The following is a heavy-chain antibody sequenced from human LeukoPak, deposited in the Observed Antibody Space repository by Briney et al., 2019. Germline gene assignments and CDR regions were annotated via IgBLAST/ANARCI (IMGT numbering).Heavy chain of an antibody. CDR3: ATDRPGEFDY. D-gene: IGHD3-16*01. V-gene: IGHV3-53*01. J-gene: IGHJ4*02. Sequence: PGGSLRLSCAVSGFTASSNYMSWVRQAPGKGLEWVSIIYSAGDTYYAGSPKGRFTISRDNSKNMLYLQMSSLRAEDTAVYYCATDRPGEFDYWGQGTLVTVSS. CDR2: IYSAGDT. CDR1: GFTASSNY.